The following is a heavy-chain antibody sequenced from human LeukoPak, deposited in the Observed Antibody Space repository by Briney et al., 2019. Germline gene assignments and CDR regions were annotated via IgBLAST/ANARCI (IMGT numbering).Heavy chain of an antibody. CDR3: ARHGRMVIMSKFSTGIDQ. CDR1: DGSISNYF. V-gene: IGHV4-59*08. D-gene: IGHD2-8*01. CDR2: IYYTGMT. J-gene: IGHJ4*02. Sequence: PSETLSLTCTVPDGSISNYFWSWIRQPPGKGLEWIGYIYYTGMTNSNPSLKSRVTISMDTSKNQFSLNLRSVTAADTAIYYGARHGRMVIMSKFSTGIDQWGQGTLVTVSS.